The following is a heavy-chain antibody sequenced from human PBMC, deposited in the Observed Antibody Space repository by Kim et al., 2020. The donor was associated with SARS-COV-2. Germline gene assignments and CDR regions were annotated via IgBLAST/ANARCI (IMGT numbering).Heavy chain of an antibody. J-gene: IGHJ5*02. D-gene: IGHD6-13*01. V-gene: IGHV4-39*01. CDR1: GDSISSSSYY. CDR2: IYYSGST. CDR3: ARSGIAAAGWFDP. Sequence: SETLSLTCTVSGDSISSSSYYWGWIRQPPGKGLEWIGSIYYSGSTYYNPSLKSRVTISVDTSKNQFSLKLSSVTAADTAVYYCARSGIAAAGWFDPWGQGTLVTVSS.